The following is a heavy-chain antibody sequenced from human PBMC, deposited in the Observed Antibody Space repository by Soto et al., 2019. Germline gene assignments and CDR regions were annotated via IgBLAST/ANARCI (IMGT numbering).Heavy chain of an antibody. V-gene: IGHV1-18*01. Sequence: GASVKVSCKASGYTFTSYGISWVRQAPGQGLEWKGWISAYNGNTNYAQKLQGRVTMTTDTSTSTAYMELRSLRSDDTAVYYCARQLDDILTGYYKSLPGYWGQGTLVTVSS. CDR2: ISAYNGNT. CDR1: GYTFTSYG. D-gene: IGHD3-9*01. CDR3: ARQLDDILTGYYKSLPGY. J-gene: IGHJ4*02.